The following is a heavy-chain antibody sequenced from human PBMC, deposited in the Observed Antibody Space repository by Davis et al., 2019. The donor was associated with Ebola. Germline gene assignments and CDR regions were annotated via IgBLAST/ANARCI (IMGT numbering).Heavy chain of an antibody. D-gene: IGHD3-9*01. CDR1: GGSISSHY. Sequence: PGGSLRLSCTVSGGSISSHYWSWIRQPPGKGLEWIGYIYYSGSTNYNPSLKSRVTISVDTSKNQFSLKLSSVTAADTAVYYCARVDSAYYYGMDVWGQGTTVTVSS. V-gene: IGHV4-59*11. CDR3: ARVDSAYYYGMDV. J-gene: IGHJ6*02. CDR2: IYYSGST.